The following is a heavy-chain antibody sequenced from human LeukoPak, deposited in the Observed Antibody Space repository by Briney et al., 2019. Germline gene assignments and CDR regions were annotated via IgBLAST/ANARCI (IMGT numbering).Heavy chain of an antibody. CDR1: GGSISSGGYY. CDR2: IYYSGST. CDR3: ARAGPARPSYSSGWGSYYCYYGMDV. V-gene: IGHV4-61*08. D-gene: IGHD6-19*01. J-gene: IGHJ6*02. Sequence: SETLSLTCTVSGGSISSGGYYWSWIRQHPGKGLEWIGYIYYSGSTYYNPSLKSRVTISVDTSKNQFSLKLSSVTAADTAVYYCARAGPARPSYSSGWGSYYCYYGMDVWGQGTTVTVSS.